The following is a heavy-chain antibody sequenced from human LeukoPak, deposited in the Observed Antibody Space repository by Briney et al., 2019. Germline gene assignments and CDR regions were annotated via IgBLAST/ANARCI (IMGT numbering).Heavy chain of an antibody. CDR3: ARQSIGGSSLSYFDY. D-gene: IGHD2-15*01. Sequence: SETLSLTCTVSGDSVSSYYWSWIRQPPGKGLEWIGYIYYSGSTNYNPSLKSRVTISGDTSKNQFSLKLSSVTAADTAVYYCARQSIGGSSLSYFDYWGQGTLVNVSS. V-gene: IGHV4-59*08. CDR1: GDSVSSYY. J-gene: IGHJ4*02. CDR2: IYYSGST.